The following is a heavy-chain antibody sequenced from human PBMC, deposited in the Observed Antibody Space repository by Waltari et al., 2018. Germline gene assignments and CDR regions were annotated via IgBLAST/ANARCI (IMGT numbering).Heavy chain of an antibody. CDR1: GGSISSSSYY. J-gene: IGHJ3*02. CDR3: ARFIAVAYSRDAFDI. D-gene: IGHD6-19*01. CDR2: LYYRGRT. Sequence: QLQLQESGPGLVKPSETLSLTCTVSGGSISSSSYYWGWIRQPPGKGLEWIGSLYYRGRTYYNPSLKSRVTISVDTSKNQFSLKLSSVTAADTAVYYCARFIAVAYSRDAFDIWGQGTMVTVSS. V-gene: IGHV4-39*07.